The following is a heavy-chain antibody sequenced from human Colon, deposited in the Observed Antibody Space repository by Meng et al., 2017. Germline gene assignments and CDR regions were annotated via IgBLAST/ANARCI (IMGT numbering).Heavy chain of an antibody. CDR3: ARDMSGGYYWFDP. CDR1: GGSISTSGHW. J-gene: IGHJ5*02. CDR2: VFYSGST. Sequence: GHLQEEGPGLVKPSQTLSLTCTVSGGSISTSGHWWSWIRQHPGKGLEWIGYVFYSGSTQYNPSLKSRVSISVDTSKNQFSLKLYSMTAADTAVYYCARDMSGGYYWFDPWGQGTLVTVSS. D-gene: IGHD3-22*01. V-gene: IGHV4-31*03.